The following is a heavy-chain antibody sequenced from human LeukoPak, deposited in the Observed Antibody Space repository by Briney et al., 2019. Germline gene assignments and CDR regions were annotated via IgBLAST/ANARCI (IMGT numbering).Heavy chain of an antibody. D-gene: IGHD2-8*01. CDR3: ARATNGVCVH. CDR1: GFTFSSYS. J-gene: IGHJ4*02. V-gene: IGHV3-21*01. CDR2: ISSSSSYI. Sequence: GESLKISCPASGFTFSSYSMNWVRQAPGKGLEWVSSISSSSSYIYYADSVKGRFTISRDNAKNSLYLQINSLRAEDTAVYYCARATNGVCVHWGQGTLVTVSS.